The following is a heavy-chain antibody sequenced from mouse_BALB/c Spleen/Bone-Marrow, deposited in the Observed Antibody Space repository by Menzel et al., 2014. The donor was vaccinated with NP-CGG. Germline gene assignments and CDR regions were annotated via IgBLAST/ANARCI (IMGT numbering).Heavy chain of an antibody. D-gene: IGHD4-1*02. Sequence: VQLQQSGPELVKPGASVKISCKASGYTFSSYWIEWVKQRPGHGLEWIGEILPGSGSTNHNEKFKGKATFTADTSSNTAYMQLSSLTSEDSAVCYCARSTGTWDYWGQGTTLTVSS. V-gene: IGHV1-9*01. CDR3: ARSTGTWDY. CDR1: GYTFSSYW. CDR2: ILPGSGST. J-gene: IGHJ2*01.